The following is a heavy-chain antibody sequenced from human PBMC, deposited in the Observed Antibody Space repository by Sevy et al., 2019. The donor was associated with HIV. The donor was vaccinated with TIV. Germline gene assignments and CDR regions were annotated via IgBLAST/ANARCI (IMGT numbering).Heavy chain of an antibody. J-gene: IGHJ4*02. CDR3: ARDRDYDYIWGTFPYRDF. Sequence: ASVKVSCKASGYIFTSYGISWERQAPGPGLEWVGWISPYKATTNYAQKFQGRVTMTTDTSTFTVYMQLRSLRSDDTAIYYCARDRDYDYIWGTFPYRDFWGQGTLVTVSS. CDR2: ISPYKATT. CDR1: GYIFTSYG. V-gene: IGHV1-18*01. D-gene: IGHD3-16*01.